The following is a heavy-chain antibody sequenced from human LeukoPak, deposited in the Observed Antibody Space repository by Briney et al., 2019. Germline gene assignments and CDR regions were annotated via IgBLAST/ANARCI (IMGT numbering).Heavy chain of an antibody. V-gene: IGHV1-18*01. D-gene: IGHD1-26*01. CDR3: ARDRGSYLDY. Sequence: ASVKVSCKASGYTVTSYGITWVRQAPGQGLEWMGWISDYNGNTNYAQKLQGRVTMTTDTSTSTAYVELRSLRSDDTAVYYCARDRGSYLDYWGQGTLVTVSS. CDR1: GYTVTSYG. CDR2: ISDYNGNT. J-gene: IGHJ4*02.